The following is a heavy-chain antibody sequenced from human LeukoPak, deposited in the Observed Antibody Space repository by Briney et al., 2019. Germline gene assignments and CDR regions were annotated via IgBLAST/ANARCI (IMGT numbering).Heavy chain of an antibody. Sequence: SGPTLVKPTQTLTLTCTFSGFSLSTSGMRVSWIRQPPGKALEWLARIDWDDDKFYSTSLKTRLTISKDTSKNQVVLTMTNMDPVDTATYYCARTPCCGGDCYVDYRGQGTLVTVSS. CDR3: ARTPCCGGDCYVDY. CDR1: GFSLSTSGMR. D-gene: IGHD2-21*02. V-gene: IGHV2-70*04. CDR2: IDWDDDK. J-gene: IGHJ4*02.